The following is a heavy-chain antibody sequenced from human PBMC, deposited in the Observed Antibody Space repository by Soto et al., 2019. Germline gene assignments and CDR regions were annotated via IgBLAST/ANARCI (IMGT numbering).Heavy chain of an antibody. J-gene: IGHJ6*02. Sequence: SVKVSCKASGGTFSAYAISWVRQAPGQGLEWMGGILPLSGASNYTQRFQGRVTITADKSTSTAYMGLSSLRSDDTAVYYCARTNPTKYYDYVWGDYRREGMDVWGQGTTVTVSS. D-gene: IGHD3-16*02. V-gene: IGHV1-69*06. CDR3: ARTNPTKYYDYVWGDYRREGMDV. CDR2: ILPLSGAS. CDR1: GGTFSAYA.